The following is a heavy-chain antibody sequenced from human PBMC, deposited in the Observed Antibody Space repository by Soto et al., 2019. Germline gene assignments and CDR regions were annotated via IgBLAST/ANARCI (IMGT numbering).Heavy chain of an antibody. CDR2: IIPIFGTA. D-gene: IGHD6-13*01. Sequence: QVQLVQSGAEVKKPGSSVKVSCKASGGTFSSYAISWVRQAPGQGLEWMGGIIPIFGTANYAQKFQGRVTITADESPSTAYMERSSLRSEDTAVYYCARDRGSSWYEASQIWFDPWGQGTLVTVSS. V-gene: IGHV1-69*01. CDR1: GGTFSSYA. J-gene: IGHJ5*02. CDR3: ARDRGSSWYEASQIWFDP.